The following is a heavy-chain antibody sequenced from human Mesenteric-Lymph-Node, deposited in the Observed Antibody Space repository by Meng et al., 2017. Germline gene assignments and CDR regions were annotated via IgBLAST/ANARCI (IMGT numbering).Heavy chain of an antibody. CDR1: GDSVSTNSAA. Sequence: QVHLQQSGPGRVKPSQPLSLTCAISGDSVSTNSAAWNWIRQSPSGGLEWLGRTYYKSKWYNDYAESVKSRITINPDTSKNQFSLQLNSVTPEDTAVYYCARDPAAFDFWGQGILVTVSS. D-gene: IGHD6-25*01. CDR3: ARDPAAFDF. V-gene: IGHV6-1*01. J-gene: IGHJ4*02. CDR2: TYYKSKWYN.